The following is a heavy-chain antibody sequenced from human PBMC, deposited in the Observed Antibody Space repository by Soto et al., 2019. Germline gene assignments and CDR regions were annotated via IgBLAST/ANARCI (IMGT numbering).Heavy chain of an antibody. CDR2: IYYSGST. CDR3: ASALGYCTNGVCYPGYFDL. Sequence: QLQLQESGPGLVKPSETLSLTCTVSGGSISSSSYYWGWIRQPPGKGLEWIGSIYYSGSTYYNPSLKSRVTISVDTSKNQFSLKLSSVTAADTAVYYCASALGYCTNGVCYPGYFDLWGRGTLVTVSS. CDR1: GGSISSSSYY. V-gene: IGHV4-39*01. D-gene: IGHD2-8*01. J-gene: IGHJ2*01.